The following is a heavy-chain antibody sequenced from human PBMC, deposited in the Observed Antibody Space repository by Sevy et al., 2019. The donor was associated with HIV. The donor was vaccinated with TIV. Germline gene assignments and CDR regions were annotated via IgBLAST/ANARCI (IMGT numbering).Heavy chain of an antibody. Sequence: GGSLRLSCAASGFTFSDYYMSWIRQAPGKGLEWVSYISSSSSYTNYADSVKGRFTISRDNAKNSLYLQMNGLRAEDTAVYYCARSLRGYSGSYYFDYWGQGTLVTVSS. D-gene: IGHD1-26*01. V-gene: IGHV3-11*06. CDR2: ISSSSSYT. J-gene: IGHJ4*02. CDR3: ARSLRGYSGSYYFDY. CDR1: GFTFSDYY.